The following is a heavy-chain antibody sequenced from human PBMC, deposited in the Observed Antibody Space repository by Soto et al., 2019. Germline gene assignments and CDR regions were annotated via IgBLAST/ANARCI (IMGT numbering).Heavy chain of an antibody. Sequence: SVKVSCKSSGYTFTSYAMHCVRQPPLRRLAWMGCINAGNGNTKYSQKFQGRVTITRDTSASTAYMELSSLRSEDTAVYYCARGIAARPTLRSYYYYGMDVWGQGTTVTVSS. CDR3: ARGIAARPTLRSYYYYGMDV. J-gene: IGHJ6*02. CDR2: INAGNGNT. D-gene: IGHD6-6*01. CDR1: GYTFTSYA. V-gene: IGHV1-3*01.